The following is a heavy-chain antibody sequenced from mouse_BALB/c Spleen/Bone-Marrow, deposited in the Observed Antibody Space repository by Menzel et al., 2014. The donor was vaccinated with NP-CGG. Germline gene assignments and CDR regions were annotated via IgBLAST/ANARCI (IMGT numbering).Heavy chain of an antibody. D-gene: IGHD2-3*01. CDR2: INPDSSTI. CDR3: ARRGYDGYWYFDV. CDR1: GFDFSRYW. J-gene: IGHJ1*01. Sequence: DVKLVESGGGLVQPGGSLKLSCAASGFDFSRYWMSWVRQAPGKGLEWIGEINPDSSTINYTSSLKDKFIISRDNAKNTLYLQMSKVRSEDTALYYCARRGYDGYWYFDVWGAGTTVTVSA. V-gene: IGHV4-1*02.